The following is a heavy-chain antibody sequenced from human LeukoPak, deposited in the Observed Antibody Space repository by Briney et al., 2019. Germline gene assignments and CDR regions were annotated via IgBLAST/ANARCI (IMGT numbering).Heavy chain of an antibody. J-gene: IGHJ4*02. CDR3: ARGGYDYVWGSYRLPPDY. Sequence: SETLSLTCAVYGGPFSGYYWSWIRQPPGKGLEWIGEINHSGSTNYNPSLKSRVTISVDTSKNQFSLKLGSVTAADTAVYYCARGGYDYVWGSYRLPPDYWGQGTLVTVSS. CDR2: INHSGST. CDR1: GGPFSGYY. D-gene: IGHD3-16*02. V-gene: IGHV4-34*01.